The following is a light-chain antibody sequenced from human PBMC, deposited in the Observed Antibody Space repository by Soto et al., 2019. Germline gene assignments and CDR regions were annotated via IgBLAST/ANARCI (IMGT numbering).Light chain of an antibody. CDR3: SSYRSSDTVV. Sequence: QSALTQPASVSGSPGQSITISCTGTSRDVGGYNYVSWYQQHPGKAPKLMIYDVTIRPSGVSNRFSGSKSGNTASLTISGLQAEDEADYYCSSYRSSDTVVFGGGTKVTVL. J-gene: IGLJ2*01. V-gene: IGLV2-14*01. CDR2: DVT. CDR1: SRDVGGYNY.